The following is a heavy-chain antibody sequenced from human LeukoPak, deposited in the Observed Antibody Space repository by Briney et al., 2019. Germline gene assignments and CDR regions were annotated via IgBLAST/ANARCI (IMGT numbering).Heavy chain of an antibody. D-gene: IGHD3-3*01. CDR3: AKNPNVLRFLEWSLRFDY. CDR2: FWGSGGST. CDR1: GFPFSSYA. J-gene: IGHJ4*02. Sequence: GGPLRLPWAPSGFPFSSYALSGAPQSPGRGLEGVSAFWGSGGSTYYADSVKGRFTISRDNSKNTLYLQMNSLRAEDTAVYYCAKNPNVLRFLEWSLRFDYWGQGTLVTVSS. V-gene: IGHV3-23*01.